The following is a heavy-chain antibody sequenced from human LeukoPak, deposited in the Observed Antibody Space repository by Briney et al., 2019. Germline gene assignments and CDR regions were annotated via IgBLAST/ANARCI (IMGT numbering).Heavy chain of an antibody. J-gene: IGHJ4*02. CDR3: ARVQGGGFRTADY. Sequence: PGGSLRLSCAASGFTFSNYAMSWVRQAPGKGLEWVSAISGSDGSTNYADSVKGRFTISRDNSKNTLFLQMNSLRDEDTAIYYCARVQGGGFRTADYWGQGTLVAVSS. D-gene: IGHD1-14*01. V-gene: IGHV3-23*01. CDR1: GFTFSNYA. CDR2: ISGSDGST.